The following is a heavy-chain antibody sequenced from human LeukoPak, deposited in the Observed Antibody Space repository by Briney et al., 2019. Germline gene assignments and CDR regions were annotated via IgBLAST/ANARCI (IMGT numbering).Heavy chain of an antibody. J-gene: IGHJ3*02. CDR1: GFTFSSYS. V-gene: IGHV3-21*01. D-gene: IGHD4-17*01. CDR2: ISSSSSYI. CDR3: ARGGNGDYSGAFDI. Sequence: GGSLRLSCAASGFTFSSYSMNWVRQAPGKGLEWVSSISSSSSYIYYADSVKGRFTISRDNAKNSLYLQMNSLRAEDTAVYYCARGGNGDYSGAFDIWGQGTMVTVSS.